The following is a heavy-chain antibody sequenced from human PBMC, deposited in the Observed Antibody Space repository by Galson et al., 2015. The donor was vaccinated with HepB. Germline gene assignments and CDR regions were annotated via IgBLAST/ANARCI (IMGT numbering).Heavy chain of an antibody. Sequence: SLRLSCAASGFNFISYTMNWVRQAPGKGLEWVSFISSSSNRIYYGESVKGRFTVSRDNTKNSLYLQMNGLRAEDTAVYYCARDVCTYGDCRLYYYYGMDVWGQGATVTVSS. CDR1: GFNFISYT. J-gene: IGHJ6*02. CDR3: ARDVCTYGDCRLYYYYGMDV. CDR2: ISSSSNRI. V-gene: IGHV3-21*01. D-gene: IGHD4-17*01.